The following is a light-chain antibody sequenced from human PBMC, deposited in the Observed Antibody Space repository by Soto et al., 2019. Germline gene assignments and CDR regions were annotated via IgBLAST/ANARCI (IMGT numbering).Light chain of an antibody. J-gene: IGLJ3*02. CDR3: CSYAGSYTWV. Sequence: QSALTQPRSVSGSPGQSVTISCTGTSRDVGGYNYVSWYQQHPGKAPKLMIYDVSKRPSGVPDRFSCSKSGNTASLTISGLQAEDEADYYCCSYAGSYTWVFGGGTKVTVL. CDR2: DVS. CDR1: SRDVGGYNY. V-gene: IGLV2-11*01.